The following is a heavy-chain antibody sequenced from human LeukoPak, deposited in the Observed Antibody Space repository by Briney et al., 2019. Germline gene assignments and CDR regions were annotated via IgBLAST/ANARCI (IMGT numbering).Heavy chain of an antibody. CDR3: ARGALDGYYYDSSGP. CDR1: GYTFTSYD. V-gene: IGHV1-8*01. D-gene: IGHD3-22*01. J-gene: IGHJ5*02. Sequence: DSVKVSCKASGYTFTSYDINWVRQATGQGLEWMGWMNPNSGNTGYAQKFQGRVTMTRNTSISTAYMELSSLRSEDTAVYYCARGALDGYYYDSSGPWGQGTLVTVSS. CDR2: MNPNSGNT.